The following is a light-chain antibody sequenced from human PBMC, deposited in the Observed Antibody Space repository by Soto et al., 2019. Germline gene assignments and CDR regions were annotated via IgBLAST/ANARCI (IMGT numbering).Light chain of an antibody. CDR3: QQYNDWPIT. J-gene: IGKJ2*01. Sequence: EIVMTQSPANMSVSPGERATLSCRASQSVGNNLAWYQQKPGQPPRLLIYGASSRATGVPARFSGSGSGTEFTLTISSLQSADFIVYYCQQYNDWPITFGQGTRLEL. V-gene: IGKV3-15*01. CDR1: QSVGNN. CDR2: GAS.